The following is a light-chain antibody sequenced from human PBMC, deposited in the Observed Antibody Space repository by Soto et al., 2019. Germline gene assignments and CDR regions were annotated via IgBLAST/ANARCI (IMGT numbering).Light chain of an antibody. J-gene: IGKJ1*01. CDR1: QSVTSSS. Sequence: EIVLTQSPGTLSLSPGERAILSCRASQSVTSSSLAWYQQKPGQAPRLLIYNASGRATGISDRFSGSGSGTDFTLTISRLEPEDFAVYYCHQYGSSPWTFGQGTKVEIK. V-gene: IGKV3-20*01. CDR3: HQYGSSPWT. CDR2: NAS.